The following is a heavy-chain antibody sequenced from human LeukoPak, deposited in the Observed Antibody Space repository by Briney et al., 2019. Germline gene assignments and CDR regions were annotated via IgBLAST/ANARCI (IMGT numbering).Heavy chain of an antibody. CDR1: GFTFSTYA. CDR3: ATTPNLRTAAAALERYFDY. Sequence: GGSLRLSCAASGFTFSTYAMNWVRQAPGKGLEWVAVIAYDGNNKYYADSVKGRFTISRDNSKNTLYLQMNSLRAEDTAVYYCATTPNLRTAAAALERYFDYWGQGTLVTVSS. CDR2: IAYDGNNK. J-gene: IGHJ4*02. V-gene: IGHV3-30-3*01. D-gene: IGHD6-13*01.